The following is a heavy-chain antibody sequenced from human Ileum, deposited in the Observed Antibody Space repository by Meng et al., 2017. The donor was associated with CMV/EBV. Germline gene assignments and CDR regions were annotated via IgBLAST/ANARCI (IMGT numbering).Heavy chain of an antibody. CDR2: TYYRSKWYN. CDR1: GDSVSSIGAI. CDR3: ARENGYEWYFDV. Sequence: QVQLQQSGPGLVKPSXXLSPTXSISGDSVSSIGAIWNWIRQSPSRGLEWLGKTYYRSKWYNDYAPSVKSRITVKPDTSKNQFSLQLNSVTPEDTAVYYCARENGYEWYFDVWGRGSLVTVAS. D-gene: IGHD6-13*01. V-gene: IGHV6-1*01. J-gene: IGHJ2*01.